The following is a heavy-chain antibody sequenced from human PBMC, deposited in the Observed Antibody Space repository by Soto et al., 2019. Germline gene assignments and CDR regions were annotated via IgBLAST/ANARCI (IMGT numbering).Heavy chain of an antibody. J-gene: IGHJ4*02. V-gene: IGHV4-59*01. D-gene: IGHD3-22*01. Sequence: SETLSLTCTVSGGSISSYYWSWIRQPPGKGLEWIGYIYYSGSTNYNPSLKSRVTISVDTSKNQFALKLSSVTAADTAVYYCARGTYYYDSSGYYHFDYWGQGTLVTVS. CDR1: GGSISSYY. CDR2: IYYSGST. CDR3: ARGTYYYDSSGYYHFDY.